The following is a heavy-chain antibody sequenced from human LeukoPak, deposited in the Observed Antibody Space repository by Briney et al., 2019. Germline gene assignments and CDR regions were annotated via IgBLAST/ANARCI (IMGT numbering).Heavy chain of an antibody. CDR2: VSGSGTTT. D-gene: IGHD5-24*01. V-gene: IGHV3-23*01. CDR3: AKEVELSTITGEPGYDY. J-gene: IGHJ4*02. Sequence: GGSLRPSCAASGFTFSSYAMSWVRQAPGKGLEWVSAVSGSGTTTHNADSVEGRFSSSRDNSKNSLFLHMNSLRVDDTAVYYCAKEVELSTITGEPGYDYWGQGTLVTVSS. CDR1: GFTFSSYA.